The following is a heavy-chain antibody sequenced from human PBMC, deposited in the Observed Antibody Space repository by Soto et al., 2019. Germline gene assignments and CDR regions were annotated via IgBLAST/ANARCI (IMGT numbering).Heavy chain of an antibody. J-gene: IGHJ4*02. CDR3: VKDLSLQLGQFDY. V-gene: IGHV3-64D*08. CDR2: ISSNGGST. CDR1: GFTFSSYA. D-gene: IGHD6-13*01. Sequence: GGSLRLSCSASGFTFSSYAMHWVRQAPGKGLEYVSAISSNGGSTYYADSVKGRFTISRDNSKNTLYLQMSSLRAEDTAVYYCVKDLSLQLGQFDYWGQGTLVTVSS.